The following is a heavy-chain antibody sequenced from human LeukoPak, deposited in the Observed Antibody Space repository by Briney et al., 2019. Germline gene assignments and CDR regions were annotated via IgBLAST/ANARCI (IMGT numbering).Heavy chain of an antibody. V-gene: IGHV5-10-1*01. CDR2: IDPSDSYT. D-gene: IGHD6-19*01. CDR1: GYNFTSYW. J-gene: IGHJ4*02. Sequence: GESLKISCKGSGYNFTSYWISWVRQMPGKGLEWMGRIDPSDSYTNYSPSFQGHVTISADKSISTAYLQWSSLKASDTAMYYCARRVQDGIAVAGKTIDYWGQGTLVTVSS. CDR3: ARRVQDGIAVAGKTIDY.